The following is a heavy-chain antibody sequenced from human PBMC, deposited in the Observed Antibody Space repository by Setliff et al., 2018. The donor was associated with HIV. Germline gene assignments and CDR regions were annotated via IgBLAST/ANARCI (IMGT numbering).Heavy chain of an antibody. CDR3: ARALYTNLAHFDY. V-gene: IGHV1-46*01. CDR2: VNPSGGDT. Sequence: GASVKVSCKASGYAFTSFYLHWVRQAPGQGLEWMAIVNPSGGDTSYAEKSQGRVTMTSDTSTSTVYMDLSSLGSEDTAVYYCARALYTNLAHFDYWGQGTLVTVSS. D-gene: IGHD2-2*02. J-gene: IGHJ4*02. CDR1: GYAFTSFY.